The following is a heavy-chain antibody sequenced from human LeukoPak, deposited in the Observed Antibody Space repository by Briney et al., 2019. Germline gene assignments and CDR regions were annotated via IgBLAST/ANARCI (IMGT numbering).Heavy chain of an antibody. D-gene: IGHD6-6*01. CDR3: ARIWGAARP. J-gene: IGHJ5*02. Sequence: SETLSLTCTVSGYSISSPYYWSWIRQPPGKGLEWIGEINHSGSTNYNPSLKSRVTISVDTSKNQFSLKLSSVTAADTAVYYCARIWGAARPWGQGTLVTVSS. V-gene: IGHV4-38-2*02. CDR2: INHSGST. CDR1: GYSISSPYY.